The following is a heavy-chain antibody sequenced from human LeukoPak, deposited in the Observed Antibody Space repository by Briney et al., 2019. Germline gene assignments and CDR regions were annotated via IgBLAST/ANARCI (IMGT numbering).Heavy chain of an antibody. D-gene: IGHD6-19*01. Sequence: PGGSLRLSCAASGFTFDDYAMHWVRQAPGKGLEWVSLISGDGGSTYYADSVKGRFTISRDNSKNSLYLQMNSLSTEDTALYYCAKGSTIAVAVDGDYWGQGTLVTVSS. CDR2: ISGDGGST. CDR3: AKGSTIAVAVDGDY. CDR1: GFTFDDYA. V-gene: IGHV3-43*02. J-gene: IGHJ4*02.